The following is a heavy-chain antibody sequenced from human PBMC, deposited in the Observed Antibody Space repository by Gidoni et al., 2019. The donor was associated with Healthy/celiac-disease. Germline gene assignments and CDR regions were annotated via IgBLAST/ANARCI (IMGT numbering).Heavy chain of an antibody. Sequence: SGAEVKKPGASVKVSCKVSGYSVSELSMHWVRQTPGKGLEWMGGFDPEHGDTAYGKKFQGRVTMTEDTSIDTAYMELSSLRSEDTAVYYCATGGGAALAYYHYVMDVWGQGTTVTVSS. V-gene: IGHV1-24*01. CDR1: GYSVSELS. D-gene: IGHD2-15*01. CDR2: FDPEHGDT. J-gene: IGHJ6*02. CDR3: ATGGGAALAYYHYVMDV.